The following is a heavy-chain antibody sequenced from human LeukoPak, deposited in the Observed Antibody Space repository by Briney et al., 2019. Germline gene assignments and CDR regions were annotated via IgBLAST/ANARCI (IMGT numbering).Heavy chain of an antibody. Sequence: GGSLRLSCAASGFTFSSYSMNWVRQAPGKGLEWVSYISSSSSTIYYADSVKGRFTISRDNAKNSLYLQMNSLRDEDTAVYYCARESVRGVRYYYYYGMDVWGQGTTVTVSS. CDR2: ISSSSSTI. CDR3: ARESVRGVRYYYYYGMDV. CDR1: GFTFSSYS. J-gene: IGHJ6*02. D-gene: IGHD3-10*01. V-gene: IGHV3-48*02.